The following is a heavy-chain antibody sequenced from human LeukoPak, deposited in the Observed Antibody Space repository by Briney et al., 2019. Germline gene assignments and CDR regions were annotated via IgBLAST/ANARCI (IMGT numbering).Heavy chain of an antibody. CDR2: ISSNGGSP. V-gene: IGHV3-64*01. CDR1: GFTFSSYA. D-gene: IGHD3-10*01. J-gene: IGHJ5*02. CDR3: ARSDYYGSGSYYDWFDP. Sequence: GGSRRLSCAASGFTFSSYAMHWVRQAAGKGLEYVSAISSNGGSPYYANPVKGRFTISRDNSKNTLYLQMGSLRAEDMAVYYCARSDYYGSGSYYDWFDPWGQGTLVPVSS.